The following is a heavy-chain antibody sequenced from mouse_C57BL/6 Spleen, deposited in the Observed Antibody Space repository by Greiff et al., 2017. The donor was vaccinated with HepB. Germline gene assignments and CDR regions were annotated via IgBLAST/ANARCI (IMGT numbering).Heavy chain of an antibody. CDR1: GYTFTDYY. V-gene: IGHV1-26*01. CDR3: ARELAN. Sequence: VQLQQSGPELVKPGASVKISCKASGYTFTDYYMNWVKQSHGKSLEWIGDINPNNGGTSYTQKFKGKATLTVDKSSSKAYMELRSLTSEDSAVYYCARELANWGQGTLVTVSA. CDR2: INPNNGGT. J-gene: IGHJ3*01.